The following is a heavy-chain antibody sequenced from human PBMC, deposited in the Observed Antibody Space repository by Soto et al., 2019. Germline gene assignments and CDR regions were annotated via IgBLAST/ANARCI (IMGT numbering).Heavy chain of an antibody. CDR3: ASFTVIPPYYFDY. J-gene: IGHJ4*02. Sequence: PSETLSLTCAVYGGSFSGYYWSWIRQPPGKGLEWIGEINHSGSTNYNPSLKSRVTISVDTSKNQFSLKLSSVTAADTAVYYCASFTVIPPYYFDYWGQGTLVTVSS. D-gene: IGHD4-17*01. V-gene: IGHV4-34*01. CDR1: GGSFSGYY. CDR2: INHSGST.